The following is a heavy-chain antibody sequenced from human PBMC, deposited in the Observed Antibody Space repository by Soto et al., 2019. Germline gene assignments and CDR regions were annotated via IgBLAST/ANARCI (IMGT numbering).Heavy chain of an antibody. CDR3: ARINYYDSSGYPN. CDR1: GYTFTSYY. V-gene: IGHV1-46*01. D-gene: IGHD3-22*01. J-gene: IGHJ4*02. Sequence: ASVKVSCKASGYTFTSYYMHWGRQAPGQGLEWMGIINPSGGSTSYAQKFQGRVTMTRNTSISTAYMELSSLRSEDTAVYYCARINYYDSSGYPNWGQGTLVTVSS. CDR2: INPSGGST.